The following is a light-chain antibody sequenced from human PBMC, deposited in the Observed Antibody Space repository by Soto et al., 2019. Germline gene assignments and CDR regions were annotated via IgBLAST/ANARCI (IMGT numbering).Light chain of an antibody. Sequence: QSVLAQPPSVSGAPGQRVTISCTGSSSNIGADYDVHWYQQLPGTAPKLLISGNSNRPSGVPDRFSGSKSGTSASLAITGLQAEDEADYYCQSYDSSLSALVFGGGTKLTVL. V-gene: IGLV1-40*01. J-gene: IGLJ2*01. CDR1: SSNIGADYD. CDR2: GNS. CDR3: QSYDSSLSALV.